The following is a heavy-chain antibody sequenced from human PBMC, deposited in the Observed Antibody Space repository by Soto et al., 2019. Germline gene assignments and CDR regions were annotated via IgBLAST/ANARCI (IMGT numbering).Heavy chain of an antibody. CDR2: ISSSSSTI. V-gene: IGHV3-48*01. CDR3: ARANYYGSPGDFDY. Sequence: GGSLRLSWAASGFTFSSYSMNWVRQAPGKGLEWVSYISSSSSTIYYADSVKGRFTISRDNAKNSLYLQMNSLRAEDTAVYYCARANYYGSPGDFDYWGQGTLVTVSS. CDR1: GFTFSSYS. J-gene: IGHJ4*02. D-gene: IGHD3-10*01.